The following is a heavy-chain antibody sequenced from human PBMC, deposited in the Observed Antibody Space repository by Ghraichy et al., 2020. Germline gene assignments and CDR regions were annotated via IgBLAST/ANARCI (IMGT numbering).Heavy chain of an antibody. V-gene: IGHV3-48*03. Sequence: GGSLRLSCAASGFTFSSYEMNWVRQAPGKGLEWVSYISSSGSTIYYADSVKGRFTISRDNAKNSLYLQMNSLRAEDTAVYYCARVGVDAFDIWGQGTMVTVSS. CDR3: ARVGVDAFDI. J-gene: IGHJ3*02. D-gene: IGHD3-16*01. CDR1: GFTFSSYE. CDR2: ISSSGSTI.